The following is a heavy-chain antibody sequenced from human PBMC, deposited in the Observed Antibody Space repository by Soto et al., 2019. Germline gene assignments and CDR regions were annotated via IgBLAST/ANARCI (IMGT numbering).Heavy chain of an antibody. Sequence: QVTLKESGPVLVKPTETLTLTCTVSGFSLSKARMGVSWLRQPPGKALEWLAHIFWNDERSYNTSLKSRLTISRDTSKSQVVLTMTNVDPVDTGIYFCARALREGLPIYYFDSWGQGTLVTVSS. J-gene: IGHJ4*02. CDR2: IFWNDER. D-gene: IGHD1-26*01. CDR1: GFSLSKARMG. CDR3: ARALREGLPIYYFDS. V-gene: IGHV2-26*01.